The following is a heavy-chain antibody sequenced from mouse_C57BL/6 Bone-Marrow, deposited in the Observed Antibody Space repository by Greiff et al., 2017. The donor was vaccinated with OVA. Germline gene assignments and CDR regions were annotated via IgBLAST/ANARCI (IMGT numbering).Heavy chain of an antibody. CDR1: EYEFPSHD. CDR2: INSDGDSS. Sequence: VESGGGSVQPGESLKLSCESTEYEFPSHDMSLVRKTPGKRPELVGAINSDGDSSYYPDTMERRFIISRDKTKKTLYLQMSSLRSEDTALYYCARKYGNYDFDYWGQGTTLTVSS. J-gene: IGHJ2*01. CDR3: ARKYGNYDFDY. V-gene: IGHV5-2*01. D-gene: IGHD2-10*02.